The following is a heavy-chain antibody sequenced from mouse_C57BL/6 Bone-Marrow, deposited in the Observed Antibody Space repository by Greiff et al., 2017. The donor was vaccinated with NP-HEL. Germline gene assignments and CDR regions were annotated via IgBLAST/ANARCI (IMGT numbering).Heavy chain of an antibody. Sequence: QVQLQQSGAELARPGASVKMSCKASGYTFTSYTMHWVKQRPGQGLEWIGYINPSSGYTKYNQKFKDKATLTADKSSTTANMQLSSLTSEYSAVYSCARESDSSGYGFDYWGQGTTLTVSS. CDR3: ARESDSSGYGFDY. CDR2: INPSSGYT. CDR1: GYTFTSYT. D-gene: IGHD3-2*02. V-gene: IGHV1-4*01. J-gene: IGHJ2*01.